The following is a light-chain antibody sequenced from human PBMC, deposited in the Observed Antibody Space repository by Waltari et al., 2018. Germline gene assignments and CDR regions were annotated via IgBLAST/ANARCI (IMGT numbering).Light chain of an antibody. J-gene: IGLJ3*02. CDR1: TGAVTSGHY. CDR3: LLSYSGARV. V-gene: IGLV7-46*01. Sequence: QAVVTQEPSLTVSTGGTVTLTCGSSTGAVTSGHYPYWFQQKPGQAPKTLIYDTNNKHPWTPDRFSGSLLEGKAALTLSGAQPEDEAEYYCLLSYSGARVFGGGAKLTVL. CDR2: DTN.